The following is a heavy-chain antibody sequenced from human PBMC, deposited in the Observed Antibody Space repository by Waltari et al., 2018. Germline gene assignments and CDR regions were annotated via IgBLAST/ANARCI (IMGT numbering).Heavy chain of an antibody. Sequence: QVQLVESGGGVVQPGRSLRLSCAASGFTFSSYGMHWVRQAPGQGLEWVAVIWYDGSNKYYADSVKGRFTISRDNSKNTLYLQMNSLRAEDTAVYYCARVIDITMVRGVIIKTPEDYYYYGMDVWDQGP. CDR1: GFTFSSYG. CDR2: IWYDGSNK. J-gene: IGHJ6*02. V-gene: IGHV3-33*01. D-gene: IGHD3-10*01. CDR3: ARVIDITMVRGVIIKTPEDYYYYGMDV.